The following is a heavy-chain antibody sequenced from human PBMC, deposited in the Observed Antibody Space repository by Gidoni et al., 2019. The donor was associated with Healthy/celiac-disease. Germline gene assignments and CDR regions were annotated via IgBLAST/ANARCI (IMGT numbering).Heavy chain of an antibody. J-gene: IGHJ4*02. CDR2: IYYSGST. V-gene: IGHV4-39*01. CDR3: ARRGYSYGNFDY. CDR1: GVSSSSSSYY. Sequence: QLQLQESGPGLVKPSETPSLTCPVSGVSSSSSSYYWGWFRQPPGKGLEWIGSIYYSGSTYYNPSLKSRVTISVDTSKNQFSLKLSSVTAADTAVYYCARRGYSYGNFDYWGQGILVTVSS. D-gene: IGHD5-18*01.